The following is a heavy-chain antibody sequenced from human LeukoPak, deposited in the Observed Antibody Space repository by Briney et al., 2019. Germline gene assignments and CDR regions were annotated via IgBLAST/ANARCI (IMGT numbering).Heavy chain of an antibody. CDR3: ANDYRGSDAMFDY. Sequence: GGSLRLSCVASGFTFSSYAMSWVRQAPGRGLEWVSSINGSGAETWYTDSAKGRFTISRDNSKNTLYLQMNSLRAEDTAVYHCANDYRGSDAMFDYWGQGTLVTVSS. CDR1: GFTFSSYA. J-gene: IGHJ4*02. D-gene: IGHD2-15*01. V-gene: IGHV3-23*01. CDR2: INGSGAET.